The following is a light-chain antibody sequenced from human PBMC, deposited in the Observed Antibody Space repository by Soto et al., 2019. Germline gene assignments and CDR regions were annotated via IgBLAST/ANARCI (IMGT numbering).Light chain of an antibody. CDR2: EVS. CDR1: SSDVGGYNY. CDR3: SSYAGSNKSV. J-gene: IGLJ1*01. V-gene: IGLV2-8*01. Sequence: QSALTQPPSASGSPGQSVTISCTGTSSDVGGYNYVSWYQQHPGKAHKLMIYEVSKRPSGVPDRFSGSKSGNTASLTVSGLQPEDEADYYCSSYAGSNKSVFGTGTKLTVL.